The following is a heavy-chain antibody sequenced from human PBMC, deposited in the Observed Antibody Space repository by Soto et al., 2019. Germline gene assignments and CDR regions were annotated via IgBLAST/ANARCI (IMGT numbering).Heavy chain of an antibody. CDR2: ISGSGGST. CDR3: AKDTLFSQYSSSVGAFDY. Sequence: GGSLRLSCAASGFTFSNYAMNWVRQAPGKGLEWVSVISGSGGSTYYANSMKGRFTISRDNSKNTVYLQMNSLRVDDTAVYYCAKDTLFSQYSSSVGAFDYWGQGILVTVSS. V-gene: IGHV3-23*01. J-gene: IGHJ4*02. D-gene: IGHD6-6*01. CDR1: GFTFSNYA.